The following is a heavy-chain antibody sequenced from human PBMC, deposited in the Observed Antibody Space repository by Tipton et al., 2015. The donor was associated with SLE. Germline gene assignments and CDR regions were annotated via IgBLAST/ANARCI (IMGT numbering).Heavy chain of an antibody. CDR2: IYKTGIT. CDR1: GDSMNNYY. D-gene: IGHD1/OR15-1a*01. J-gene: IGHJ4*02. Sequence: TLSLTCSVSGDSMNNYYWSWIRQPAGMPLEWIGRIYKTGITNYNPSLKGRLSMSVDTSKAHFSLNLNSVTAADTAMYYCARGKGHDWHIDFWGQGTLVTVSS. V-gene: IGHV4-4*07. CDR3: ARGKGHDWHIDF.